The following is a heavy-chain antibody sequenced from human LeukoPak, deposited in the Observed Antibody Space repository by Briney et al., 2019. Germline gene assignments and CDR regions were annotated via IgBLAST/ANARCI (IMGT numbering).Heavy chain of an antibody. J-gene: IGHJ6*03. Sequence: GASVKVSCKASGYTFTGYYMHWVRQAPGQGLEWMGWINPNSGGTNYAQKFQGRVTMTRDTSISTAYMELSRLRSDDTAVYYCARDLNYDILTGTYYYMDVWGKGTTVTVSS. CDR3: ARDLNYDILTGTYYYMDV. V-gene: IGHV1-2*02. CDR1: GYTFTGYY. CDR2: INPNSGGT. D-gene: IGHD3-9*01.